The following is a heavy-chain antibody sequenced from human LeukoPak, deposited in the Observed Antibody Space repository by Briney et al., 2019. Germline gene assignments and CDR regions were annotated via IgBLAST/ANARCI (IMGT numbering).Heavy chain of an antibody. V-gene: IGHV3-23*01. CDR1: GITFRSYA. D-gene: IGHD3-9*01. J-gene: IGHJ4*02. CDR3: AKHLTGSYCTDS. Sequence: GGSLRLSCAASGITFRSYAMNWVRQAPGRGLEWVSTVGPSGTTYYADSVKGRFTISRDNSKSTVSLQMTSLRAEDTAVYYCAKHLTGSYCTDSWGQGTLLTVSS. CDR2: VGPSGTT.